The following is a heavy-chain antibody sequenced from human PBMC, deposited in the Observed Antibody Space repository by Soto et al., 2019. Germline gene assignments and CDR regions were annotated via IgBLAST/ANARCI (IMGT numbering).Heavy chain of an antibody. Sequence: SETLSLTCTVSGGSITTNNYYRGWIRQPPGKGLEWIGDMFYSGSTRYNPSLKSRVAISVDTSRNQFSLKLTSVIAADTAVYICARGGRNDALDYWGQGTLVTVSS. CDR2: MFYSGST. J-gene: IGHJ4*02. V-gene: IGHV4-39*01. CDR1: GGSITTNNYY. CDR3: ARGGRNDALDY. D-gene: IGHD3-16*01.